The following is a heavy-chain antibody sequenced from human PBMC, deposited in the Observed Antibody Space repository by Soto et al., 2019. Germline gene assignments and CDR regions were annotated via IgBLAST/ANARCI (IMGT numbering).Heavy chain of an antibody. Sequence: QLQLQESGSGLVKPSQTLSLTCAVSGGSISSGGYSWSWIRQPPGKGLEWIGYIYHSGSTYYNPCLKSRVTISVDRAKNQFSLKLSSVTAADTAVYYCARVIRGSGSSLLSWFDPWGQGTLVTVSS. D-gene: IGHD3-10*01. CDR3: ARVIRGSGSSLLSWFDP. J-gene: IGHJ5*02. CDR2: IYHSGST. CDR1: GGSISSGGYS. V-gene: IGHV4-30-2*01.